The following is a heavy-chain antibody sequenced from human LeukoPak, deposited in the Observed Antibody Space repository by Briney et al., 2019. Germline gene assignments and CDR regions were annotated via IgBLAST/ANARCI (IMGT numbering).Heavy chain of an antibody. CDR2: ISYDGRNK. V-gene: IGHV3-30-3*02. CDR1: GFTFSHYA. Sequence: GGSLRLSCAASGFTFSHYAMHWVRQAPGKGLEWVTVISYDGRNKYYADSVKGRFTISRDNSKNTLYLQMDSLRTEDTAVYYCAKDHSGGDSWYFDSWGQGTLVTVSS. D-gene: IGHD2-21*01. CDR3: AKDHSGGDSWYFDS. J-gene: IGHJ4*02.